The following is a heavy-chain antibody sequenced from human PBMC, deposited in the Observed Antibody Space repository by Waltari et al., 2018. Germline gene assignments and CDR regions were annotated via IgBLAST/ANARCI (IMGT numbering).Heavy chain of an antibody. D-gene: IGHD3-9*01. J-gene: IGHJ4*02. CDR3: ARGLTQYGATTGFDY. V-gene: IGHV4-4*02. CDR1: GDSINNNHW. Sequence: QVQLQESGPGLVKPSGTLSLTCVVSGDSINNNHWWGWIRQAPGKGLEWIGQIYGSGSTIYNPSIKGRVTRSADNSKNQFSLTLKSVTAADTALYFCARGLTQYGATTGFDYWGQGTRVSVSS. CDR2: IYGSGST.